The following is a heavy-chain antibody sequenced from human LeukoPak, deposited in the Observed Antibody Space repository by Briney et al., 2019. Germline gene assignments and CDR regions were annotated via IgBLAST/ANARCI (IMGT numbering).Heavy chain of an antibody. Sequence: ASVKVSCKASGYTFSSYDFNWARQATGQGLEWMGWMSPKSGDTGYAQKFQGRVTMTRDTSTSTAYMELSSLRSEDTAVYYCARGPPDTGDFDYWGQGTPVTVSS. CDR2: MSPKSGDT. J-gene: IGHJ4*02. V-gene: IGHV1-8*01. CDR3: ARGPPDTGDFDY. D-gene: IGHD7-27*01. CDR1: GYTFSSYD.